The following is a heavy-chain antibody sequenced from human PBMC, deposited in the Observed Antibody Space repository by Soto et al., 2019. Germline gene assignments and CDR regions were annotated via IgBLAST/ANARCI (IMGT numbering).Heavy chain of an antibody. CDR1: GYSFEGYG. V-gene: IGHV3-49*03. J-gene: IGHJ4*02. CDR3: SRIYGSGTYLPDF. Sequence: EVQLVESGGRLEQPGRSLRLSCKTSGYSFEGYGVSWFRRAPGKGLEWVAFIRSRGYGGAADYAASVMGRFTVSRDDPESIAYLQMNHLKIEETAVYYCSRIYGSGTYLPDFWGQGALLTVSS. D-gene: IGHD3-10*01. CDR2: IRSRGYGGAA.